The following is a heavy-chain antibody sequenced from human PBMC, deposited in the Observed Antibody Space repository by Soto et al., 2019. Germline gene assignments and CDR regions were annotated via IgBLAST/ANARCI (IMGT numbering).Heavy chain of an antibody. J-gene: IGHJ5*02. V-gene: IGHV3-30-3*01. CDR3: ARDGYNYGWFDP. D-gene: IGHD5-12*01. CDR1: GFTFISYA. CDR2: ISYDGSNK. Sequence: SLRLSCAASGFTFISYAMHWVRQAPGKGLEWVAVISYDGSNKYYADSVKGRFTISRDNSKNTLYLQMNSLRAEDTAVYYCARDGYNYGWFDPWGQGTLVTVSS.